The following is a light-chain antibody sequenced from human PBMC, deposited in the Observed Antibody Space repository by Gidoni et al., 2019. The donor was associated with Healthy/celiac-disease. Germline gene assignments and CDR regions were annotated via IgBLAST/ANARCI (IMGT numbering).Light chain of an antibody. V-gene: IGLV3-1*01. J-gene: IGLJ2*01. CDR3: QAWDS. CDR2: QDS. CDR1: KLGDKY. Sequence: SYELTQPPSVSVSPGPTASITCSGDKLGDKYACWYQQKPGQSPVLVIYQDSKRPSGIPERFSGSNSGNTATLTISGTQAMDEADYYCQAWDSFGGGTKLTVL.